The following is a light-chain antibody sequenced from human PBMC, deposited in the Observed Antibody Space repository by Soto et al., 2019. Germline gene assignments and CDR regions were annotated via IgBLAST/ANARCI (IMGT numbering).Light chain of an antibody. V-gene: IGKV1-39*01. CDR1: QSISSN. CDR2: RAS. Sequence: DIQMTQSPSSLSASVGDRVTITCRASQSISSNLNWYQQKPGKAPKLLIYRASTLQSGVPSRFSGSGSGTDFTLTISSLQPEDFATYYCQQSYSIPLTFGGGTKVDI. CDR3: QQSYSIPLT. J-gene: IGKJ4*01.